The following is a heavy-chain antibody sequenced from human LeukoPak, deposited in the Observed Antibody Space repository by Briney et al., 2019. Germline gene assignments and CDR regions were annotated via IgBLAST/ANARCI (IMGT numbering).Heavy chain of an antibody. D-gene: IGHD3-16*01. J-gene: IGHJ3*02. CDR3: ARVWSSRKAFDI. Sequence: SETLSLTCTVSGGSVSSSGYYWGWIRQPPGKGLEWIGSIYYSGSTYYNPSLKSRVSISVDTSKNQFSLKLTSVTAADTAVYYCARVWSSRKAFDIWGQGTMVTVSS. CDR2: IYYSGST. V-gene: IGHV4-39*07. CDR1: GGSVSSSGYY.